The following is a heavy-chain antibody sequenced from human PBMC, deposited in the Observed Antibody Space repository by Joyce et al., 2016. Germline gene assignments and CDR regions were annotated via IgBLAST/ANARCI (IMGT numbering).Heavy chain of an antibody. J-gene: IGHJ4*02. CDR2: ISYDGIYK. D-gene: IGHD6-25*01. CDR3: AKILTATYSSGWFLDY. V-gene: IGHV3-30*18. CDR1: GLTLRNYG. Sequence: QVQLVESGGGVVQPGRSLRLSCAASGLTLRNYGVHWGRQGPGNGLEWVAVISYDGIYKYYADSVKGRFTISRDNSKNTVFLEMNSLRTEDTAVYYCAKILTATYSSGWFLDYWGQGTLVTVSS.